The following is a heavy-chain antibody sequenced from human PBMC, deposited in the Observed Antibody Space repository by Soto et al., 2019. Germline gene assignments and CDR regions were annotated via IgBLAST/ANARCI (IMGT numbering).Heavy chain of an antibody. J-gene: IGHJ6*02. CDR3: AKDSGYQLPDNYFYYGLDV. Sequence: HPRGSLRLSCAASGFTFTSHAIHWCRHTPVKGLEWVAAISYDEIDKKYASSVKGRFTVSRDNVKNTLSLQMNSLRPEDTAVYYCAKDSGYQLPDNYFYYGLDVWGQGTTVTVSS. V-gene: IGHV3-30*18. D-gene: IGHD2-2*01. CDR2: ISYDEIDK. CDR1: GFTFTSHA.